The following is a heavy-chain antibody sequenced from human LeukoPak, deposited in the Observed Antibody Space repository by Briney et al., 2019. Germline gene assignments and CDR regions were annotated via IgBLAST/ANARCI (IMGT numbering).Heavy chain of an antibody. CDR1: GFTFSSYD. Sequence: GGSLRLSCAASGFTFSSYDMNWVRQAPGKGLEWVSAISGSGGSTFYADSVKGRFTISRDNSKNTLYLQMSSLRDEDTALYYCARVRTPVTGEDAFDIWGQGTLVTVSS. J-gene: IGHJ3*02. CDR3: ARVRTPVTGEDAFDI. D-gene: IGHD6-19*01. V-gene: IGHV3-23*01. CDR2: ISGSGGST.